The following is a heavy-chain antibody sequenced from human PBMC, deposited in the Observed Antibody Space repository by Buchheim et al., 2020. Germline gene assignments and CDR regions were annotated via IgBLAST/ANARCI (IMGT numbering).Heavy chain of an antibody. Sequence: QVQVVESGGGVVQPGGSPRLSCGASGFSFRDYGMHWVRQAPGKGLEWVAVISYDGSKKYYGDSVKGRFNISRDNSKNMVFFQMNSLRVEDTAVYYCTKAFYYGSGDYYSRMGYFFGMDVWGPGTT. V-gene: IGHV3-30*18. J-gene: IGHJ6*02. D-gene: IGHD3-10*01. CDR3: TKAFYYGSGDYYSRMGYFFGMDV. CDR1: GFSFRDYG. CDR2: ISYDGSKK.